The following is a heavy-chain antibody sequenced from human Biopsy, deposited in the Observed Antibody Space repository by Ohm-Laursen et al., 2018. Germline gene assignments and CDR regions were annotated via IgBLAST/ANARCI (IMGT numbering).Heavy chain of an antibody. J-gene: IGHJ4*02. V-gene: IGHV1-18*01. Sequence: SVKVSCKGSGYIFTSFGVSWVRQAPGHGLEWMGWVSTYNGNTEYEQKFQGRVTMTTDTSANTVYMELRSLRSDDTAVYFCARVREGGLLDYWGQGILVTVSS. CDR1: GYIFTSFG. D-gene: IGHD3-16*01. CDR3: ARVREGGLLDY. CDR2: VSTYNGNT.